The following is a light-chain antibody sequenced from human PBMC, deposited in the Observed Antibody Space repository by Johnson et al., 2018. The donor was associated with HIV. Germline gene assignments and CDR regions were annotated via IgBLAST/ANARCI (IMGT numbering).Light chain of an antibody. CDR1: SSNIGNNY. J-gene: IGLJ1*01. Sequence: QSVLTQSPSVSAAPGQKVTISCSGSSSNIGNNYVSWYQQLPGTAPKLLIYENNKRPSGIPDRFSGSKSGTSATLGITGLQTGDEADDYCGTWDSSLSAGIFGTGTNVTAL. CDR2: ENN. CDR3: GTWDSSLSAGI. V-gene: IGLV1-51*02.